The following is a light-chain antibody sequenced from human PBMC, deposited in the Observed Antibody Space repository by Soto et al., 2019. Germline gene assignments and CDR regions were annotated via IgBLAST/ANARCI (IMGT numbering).Light chain of an antibody. CDR1: QSLRRSY. V-gene: IGKV3-20*01. CDR3: QQYDSSPPYT. CDR2: GAS. J-gene: IGKJ2*01. Sequence: EIVLTQSPGTLSLSPGERATLSCRASQSLRRSYLAWYQQKPGQAPRLLIYGASSRATGIPDRFSGSGSGTDFTLTISRLEPEDVAVYYCQQYDSSPPYTCGQGTNLEIK.